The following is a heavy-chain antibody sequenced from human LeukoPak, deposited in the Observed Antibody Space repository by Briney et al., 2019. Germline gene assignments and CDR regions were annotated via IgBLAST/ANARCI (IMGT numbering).Heavy chain of an antibody. Sequence: ASVKVSCKASGYTLTSDGMNWVRQAPGQGLEWMGWINTNTGNPTYGQGFTGRFVFSLDTSVSTAYLQISSLKAEDTAVYYCARAMRSSGWWDDAFDIWGQGTMVTVSS. CDR1: GYTLTSDG. J-gene: IGHJ3*02. CDR3: ARAMRSSGWWDDAFDI. CDR2: INTNTGNP. D-gene: IGHD6-19*01. V-gene: IGHV7-4-1*02.